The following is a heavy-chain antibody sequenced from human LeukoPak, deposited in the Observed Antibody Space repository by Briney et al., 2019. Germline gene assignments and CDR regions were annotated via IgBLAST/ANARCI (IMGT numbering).Heavy chain of an antibody. Sequence: GGSLRLSCAASGFTVSSNYMSWVRQAPGKGLEWVSVIYSGGSTYYADSVKGRFTISRDNSKNTLYLQMNSLRAEDTAVYYCARRSTVTPWGAFDIWGQGTMVTVSS. D-gene: IGHD4-17*01. CDR3: ARRSTVTPWGAFDI. J-gene: IGHJ3*02. CDR2: IYSGGST. CDR1: GFTVSSNY. V-gene: IGHV3-53*01.